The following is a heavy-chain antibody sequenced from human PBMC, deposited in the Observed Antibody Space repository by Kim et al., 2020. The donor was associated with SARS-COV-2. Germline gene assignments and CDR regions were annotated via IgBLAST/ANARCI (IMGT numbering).Heavy chain of an antibody. J-gene: IGHJ4*02. V-gene: IGHV4-39*07. CDR1: GGSISSSSYY. Sequence: SETLSLTCTVSGGSISSSSYYWGWIRQPPGKGLEWIGSIYYSGSTYYNPSLKSRVTISVDTSKNQFSLKLSSVTAADTAVYYCALEYYYDSSGYYPFFDYWGQGTLVTVSS. D-gene: IGHD3-22*01. CDR2: IYYSGST. CDR3: ALEYYYDSSGYYPFFDY.